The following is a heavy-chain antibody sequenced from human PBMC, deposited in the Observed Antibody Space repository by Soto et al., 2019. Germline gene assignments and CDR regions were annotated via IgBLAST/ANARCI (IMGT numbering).Heavy chain of an antibody. CDR2: IIPIFGKA. J-gene: IGHJ4*02. CDR3: ARDLHDYGVPI. CDR1: GFTFTSSA. D-gene: IGHD4-17*01. V-gene: IGHV1-69*13. Sequence: ASVKVSCKASGFTFTSSAMQLVRQARGQGLEWMGGIIPIFGKANYAQKFQGRVTITADESTSTAYMELSSLRSEDTAVYYCARDLHDYGVPIWGQGTLVTVSS.